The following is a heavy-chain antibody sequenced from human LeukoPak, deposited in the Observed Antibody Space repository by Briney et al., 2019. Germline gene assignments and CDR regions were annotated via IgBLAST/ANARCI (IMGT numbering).Heavy chain of an antibody. CDR3: ARDYFPGCSGGSSYGVGPDAFDI. CDR1: GFTFSSYW. J-gene: IGHJ3*02. Sequence: GGSLRLSCAASGFTFSSYWMSWVRQAPGKGLEWVANIKQDGSEKYYVDSVKGRFTISRDNAKNSLYLQMNSLRAEDTAVYYCARDYFPGCSGGSSYGVGPDAFDIWGQGTMVTVSS. CDR2: IKQDGSEK. D-gene: IGHD2-15*01. V-gene: IGHV3-7*01.